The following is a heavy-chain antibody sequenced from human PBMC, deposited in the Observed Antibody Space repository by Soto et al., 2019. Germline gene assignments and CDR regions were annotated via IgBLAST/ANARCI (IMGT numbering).Heavy chain of an antibody. J-gene: IGHJ4*02. D-gene: IGHD1-1*01. CDR3: ARELERVFDY. Sequence: GGSLRLSCAASGFTFSSYAMHWVRQAPGKGLEWVAVIAYDGRNKYYADSVKGRFSISRDNSKNTLYLQMNSLRIEDTAVYYCARELERVFDYWGQGTLVTVSS. CDR1: GFTFSSYA. CDR2: IAYDGRNK. V-gene: IGHV3-30*04.